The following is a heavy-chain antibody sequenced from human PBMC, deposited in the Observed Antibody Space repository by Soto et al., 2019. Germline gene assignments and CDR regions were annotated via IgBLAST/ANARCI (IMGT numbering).Heavy chain of an antibody. D-gene: IGHD2-15*01. V-gene: IGHV6-1*01. CDR1: GDSVSSNSAA. J-gene: IGHJ6*02. CDR2: TYYRSKWYN. CDR3: ARDGGGVVVVAEYYYYGLDV. Sequence: SQTLSLTCAISGDSVSSNSAAWNWIRQPPSRGLEWLGRTYYRSKWYNDYAVSVKSRITINPDTSKNQFSLQLNSVTPEDTAVYYCARDGGGVVVVAEYYYYGLDVWGQGTTVTVYS.